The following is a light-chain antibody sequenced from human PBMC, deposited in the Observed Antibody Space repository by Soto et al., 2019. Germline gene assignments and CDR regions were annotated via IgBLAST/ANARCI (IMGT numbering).Light chain of an antibody. CDR3: QQYNTYSSWT. Sequence: DIQMTQSPSTLAASVGDRVTITCRASQSISSWLAWYQHKPGRAPKLLIHDASSLESGVPSRFSGSGSGTEFTLTISSLQPDDFATYYCQQYNTYSSWTFXQGTKVDIK. CDR1: QSISSW. V-gene: IGKV1-5*01. CDR2: DAS. J-gene: IGKJ1*01.